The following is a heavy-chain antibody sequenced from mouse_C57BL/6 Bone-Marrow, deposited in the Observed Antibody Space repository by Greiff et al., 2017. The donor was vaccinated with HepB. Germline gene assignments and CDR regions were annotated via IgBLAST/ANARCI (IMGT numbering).Heavy chain of an antibody. V-gene: IGHV1-72*01. CDR1: GYTFTSYW. J-gene: IGHJ1*03. Sequence: QVQLQQPGAELVKPGASVKLSCKASGYTFTSYWMHWVKQRPGRGLEWIGRIDPNSGGTKYNEKFKSKATLTVDKPSSTASMQLNSLTSEDSAVYFCAREFITTVVADWYFDVWGTGTTVTVSS. CDR2: IDPNSGGT. D-gene: IGHD1-1*01. CDR3: AREFITTVVADWYFDV.